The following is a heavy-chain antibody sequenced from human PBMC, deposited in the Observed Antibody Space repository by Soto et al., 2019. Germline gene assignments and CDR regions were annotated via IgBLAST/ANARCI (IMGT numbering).Heavy chain of an antibody. D-gene: IGHD3-22*01. CDR3: ASTKYDSSAYYYWYLGL. Sequence: QVELVQSGAEVKKPGSSVKVSCQASEDTFRNYAISWVRQAPGQGLEWMGGIVPNFGTANNAQKFQGRVTITADTSANTVYLELSSLRSEDTAVDYCASTKYDSSAYYYWYLGLWGRGTLVTVSS. CDR2: IVPNFGTA. J-gene: IGHJ2*01. CDR1: EDTFRNYA. V-gene: IGHV1-69*06.